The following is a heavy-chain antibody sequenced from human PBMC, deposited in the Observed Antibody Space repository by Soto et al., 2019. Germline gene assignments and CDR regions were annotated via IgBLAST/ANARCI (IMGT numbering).Heavy chain of an antibody. CDR2: ISGSGGST. CDR3: AKDYYGWGSYDFLNWFAP. Sequence: PGGSLSLSCAASGFTFSSYAMSWVRQAPGKGLEWVSAISGSGGSTYYADSVKGRFTISRDNSKNTLYLQMNSLRAEDTAVYYCAKDYYGWGSYDFLNWFAPWGKGTLVTVSS. V-gene: IGHV3-23*01. J-gene: IGHJ5*02. D-gene: IGHD3-10*01. CDR1: GFTFSSYA.